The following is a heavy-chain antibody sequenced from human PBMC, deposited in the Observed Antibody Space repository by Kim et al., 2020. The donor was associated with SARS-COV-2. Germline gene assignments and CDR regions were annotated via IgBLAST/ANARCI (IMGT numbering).Heavy chain of an antibody. V-gene: IGHV1-69*13. Sequence: SVKVSCKSSGGTFSSYAISWVRQAPGQGLEWMGGIIPIFGTANYAQKFQGRVTITADESTSTAYMELSSLRFEDTAVYYCARDVRKGKNNYYGSGSSGISIDYCDQGTLGTVSS. D-gene: IGHD3-10*01. CDR1: GGTFSSYA. CDR2: IIPIFGTA. CDR3: ARDVRKGKNNYYGSGSSGISIDY. J-gene: IGHJ4*02.